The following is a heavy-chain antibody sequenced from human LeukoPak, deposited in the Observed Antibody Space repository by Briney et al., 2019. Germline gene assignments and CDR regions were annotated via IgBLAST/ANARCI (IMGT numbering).Heavy chain of an antibody. Sequence: GGSLRLSRAASGFTFSSYSMNWVRQAPGKGLEWVSSISTSSSYIYYADSLKGRFTISRDNAKNSLYLQMNSLRAEDTAVYYCARSYCSSTTCGFDPWGQGTLVTVSS. CDR2: ISTSSSYI. CDR1: GFTFSSYS. D-gene: IGHD2-2*01. V-gene: IGHV3-21*01. CDR3: ARSYCSSTTCGFDP. J-gene: IGHJ5*02.